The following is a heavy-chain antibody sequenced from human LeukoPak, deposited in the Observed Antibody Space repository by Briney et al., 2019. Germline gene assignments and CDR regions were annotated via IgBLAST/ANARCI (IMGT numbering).Heavy chain of an antibody. J-gene: IGHJ4*02. V-gene: IGHV6-1*01. CDR3: ARVGEQWLVFFDY. Sequence: SQTLSLTCAISGDSVSSKSAAWNWIRQSPSRSFEWLGRTYYRSKWYNDYAVSVKSRITINPDTSKNQFSLQLSSVTPEDTAVYYCARVGEQWLVFFDYWGQGTLVTVSS. CDR2: TYYRSKWYN. CDR1: GDSVSSKSAA. D-gene: IGHD6-19*01.